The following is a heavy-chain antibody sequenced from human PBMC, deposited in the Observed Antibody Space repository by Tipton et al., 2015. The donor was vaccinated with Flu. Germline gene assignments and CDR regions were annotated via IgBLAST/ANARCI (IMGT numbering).Heavy chain of an antibody. J-gene: IGHJ6*02. V-gene: IGHV3-9*01. CDR2: ISWNSDI. CDR1: GFTVSSNY. D-gene: IGHD1-14*01. CDR3: AKNNGPRSYKYGMDV. Sequence: VQLVQSGGGLIQRGGSLRLSCVVSGFTVSSNYMTWVRQAPGKGLEWVSGISWNSDIDYADSVKGRFTISRDNARNSLYLQMNSLRVEDTAFYYCAKNNGPRSYKYGMDVWGQGTTVTVSS.